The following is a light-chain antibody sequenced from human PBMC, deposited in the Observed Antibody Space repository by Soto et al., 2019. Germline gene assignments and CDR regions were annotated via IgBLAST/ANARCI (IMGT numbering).Light chain of an antibody. J-gene: IGLJ1*01. Sequence: QSVLTQPASVSGSPGQSITISCTGTSSDVGSYHLVSWYQQHPGKAPKLMIYEGSKRPSGVSNRFSGSKSGKTASLTISGLQAADEADYYCCSYTSSSTLYVFGTGTKLTVL. V-gene: IGLV2-14*02. CDR2: EGS. CDR3: CSYTSSSTLYV. CDR1: SSDVGSYHL.